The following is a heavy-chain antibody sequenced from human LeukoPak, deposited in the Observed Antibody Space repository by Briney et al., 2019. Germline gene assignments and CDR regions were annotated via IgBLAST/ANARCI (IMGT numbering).Heavy chain of an antibody. Sequence: GGSLRLSCAASGFRFSTFGMSWVRQAPGKGLEWVSYISSSSGTIFYADSVKGRFTISRDNAKNSLYLQMNSLRAEDTAVYYCAKDFGEAAFDIWGQGTMVTVSS. CDR1: GFRFSTFG. J-gene: IGHJ3*02. D-gene: IGHD3-10*01. V-gene: IGHV3-48*01. CDR3: AKDFGEAAFDI. CDR2: ISSSSGTI.